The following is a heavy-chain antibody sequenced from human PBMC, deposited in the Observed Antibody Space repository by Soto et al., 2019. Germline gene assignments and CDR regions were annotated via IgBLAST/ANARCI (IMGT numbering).Heavy chain of an antibody. CDR3: AKYYYYGMDV. Sequence: QVQLQQWGAGLLKPSETLSLTCAVYGGSFSGYYWSWIRQPPGKGLEWIGEINHSGSTNYNPSLTSRVTISVDTSKNQFSLKLSSVTAADTAVYYCAKYYYYGMDVWGQGTTVTVSS. V-gene: IGHV4-34*01. CDR1: GGSFSGYY. J-gene: IGHJ6*02. CDR2: INHSGST.